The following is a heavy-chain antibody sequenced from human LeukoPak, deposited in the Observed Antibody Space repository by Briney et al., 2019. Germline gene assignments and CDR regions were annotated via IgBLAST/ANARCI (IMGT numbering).Heavy chain of an antibody. CDR2: IYSGGGT. V-gene: IGHV3-53*04. CDR1: GFTVSSNY. Sequence: PGGSLRLSCAASGFTVSSNYMSWVRQAPGKGLEWVSVIYSGGGTYYSDSVKGRFTISRHNSKNTLYLQMNSLRAEDTAVYYCARVIFRDYDSSGYRTNYFDYWGQGTLVTVSS. D-gene: IGHD3-22*01. J-gene: IGHJ4*02. CDR3: ARVIFRDYDSSGYRTNYFDY.